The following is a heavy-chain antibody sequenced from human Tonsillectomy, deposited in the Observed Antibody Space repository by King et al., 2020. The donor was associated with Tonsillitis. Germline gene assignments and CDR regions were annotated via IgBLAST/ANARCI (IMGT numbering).Heavy chain of an antibody. J-gene: IGHJ4*02. V-gene: IGHV3-30*02. CDR3: AKDRAAGIFDY. CDR1: GFTFSSYG. Sequence: VQLVESGGGVVQPGGSLRLSCVASGFTFSSYGIHWVRKAPGKGLEWVAFIWYDGTNKYYADSVKGRFTISRDNSKNTLYLQMNSLRADDTALYYCAKDRAAGIFDYWGQGTLVTVSS. D-gene: IGHD6-13*01. CDR2: IWYDGTNK.